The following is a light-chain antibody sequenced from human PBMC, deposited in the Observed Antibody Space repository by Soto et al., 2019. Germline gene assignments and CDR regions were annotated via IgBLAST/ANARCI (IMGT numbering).Light chain of an antibody. Sequence: QSVLTQPPSASGSPGQSVTISCTGTSSDVGGYNYVSWYQQHPGKAPKLMIYEVSKRPSGVPDRFSGSKSGNTASLTVSGLQAEDEADYCCSSYAGSNYVFGTGTKLTVL. CDR1: SSDVGGYNY. J-gene: IGLJ1*01. CDR3: SSYAGSNYV. CDR2: EVS. V-gene: IGLV2-8*01.